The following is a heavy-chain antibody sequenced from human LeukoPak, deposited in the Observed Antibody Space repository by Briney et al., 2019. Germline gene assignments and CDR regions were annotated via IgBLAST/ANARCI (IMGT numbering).Heavy chain of an antibody. Sequence: PGGSLRLSCAASGFTFSTYGMHWARQAPGKGLEWVAVIWYDGSNKYYADSVRGRFTISRDNFKNTPYLQMNSLRAEDTAVYYCARDLEIGSSSYYFDYWGQGTLVTVSS. CDR3: ARDLEIGSSSYYFDY. CDR2: IWYDGSNK. CDR1: GFTFSTYG. J-gene: IGHJ4*02. V-gene: IGHV3-33*01. D-gene: IGHD3-3*01.